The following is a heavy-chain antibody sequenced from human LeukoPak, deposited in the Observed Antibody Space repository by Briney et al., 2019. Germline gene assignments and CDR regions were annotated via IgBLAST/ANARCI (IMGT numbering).Heavy chain of an antibody. J-gene: IGHJ1*01. V-gene: IGHV3-33*06. CDR1: GFTFSYYG. CDR3: AKDLRGQWEYFQH. D-gene: IGHD6-19*01. CDR2: MWSNGYSR. Sequence: GRSLRLSCTASGFTFSYYGMHWVRQAPGKGLEWVAVMWSNGYSRYYADSVKGRFTISRDNSKNTLYLQMNSLRAEDTAVYYCAKDLRGQWEYFQHWGQGTLVTVSS.